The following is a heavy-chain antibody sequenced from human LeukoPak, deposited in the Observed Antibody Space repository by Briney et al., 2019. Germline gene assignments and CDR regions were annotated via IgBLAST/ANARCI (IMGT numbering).Heavy chain of an antibody. CDR2: ISYDGSNK. CDR1: GFTFSSYG. V-gene: IGHV3-30*03. D-gene: IGHD5-18*01. J-gene: IGHJ4*02. Sequence: PGGSLRLSCAASGFTFSSYGMHWVRQAPGKGLEWVAVISYDGSNKYYVDSVKGRFTISRDNSKNTLYLQMNSLRAEDTAVYYCARDGGTAMVFDYWGQGTLVTVSS. CDR3: ARDGGTAMVFDY.